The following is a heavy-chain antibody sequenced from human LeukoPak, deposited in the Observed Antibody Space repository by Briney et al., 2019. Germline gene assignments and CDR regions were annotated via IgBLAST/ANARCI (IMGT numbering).Heavy chain of an antibody. CDR2: IYYTGSP. CDR3: ARDHYYYYYMDV. J-gene: IGHJ6*03. CDR1: GGSISSYY. V-gene: IGHV4-59*12. Sequence: PSETLSLTCTVSGGSISSYYWSLIRQPPGKGLEWIGYIYYTGSPYYNPSLKSRVTISVDTSKNQFSLKLSSVTAADTAVYYCARDHYYYYYMDVWGKGTTVTVSS.